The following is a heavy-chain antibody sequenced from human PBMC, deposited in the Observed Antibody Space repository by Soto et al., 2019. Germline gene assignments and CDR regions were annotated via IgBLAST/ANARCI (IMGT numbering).Heavy chain of an antibody. J-gene: IGHJ5*02. CDR1: GGTFSSYT. CDR2: IIPILGIA. Sequence: SVKVSCKASGGTFSSYTISWLRQAPGQGLEWMGRIIPILGIANYAQKFQGRVTITADKSTSTAYMELSSLRSEDTAVYYCARDRIQLWSNWFDPWGQGTLVTVSS. V-gene: IGHV1-69*04. CDR3: ARDRIQLWSNWFDP. D-gene: IGHD5-18*01.